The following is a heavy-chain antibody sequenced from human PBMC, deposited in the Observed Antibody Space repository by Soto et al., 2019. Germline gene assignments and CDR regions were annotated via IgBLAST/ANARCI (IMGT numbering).Heavy chain of an antibody. CDR2: INHSGST. Sequence: SETLSLTCAVYGGSFSGYYWSWIRQPPGKGLEWIGEINHSGSTNYNPSLKSRVTISVDTSKNQFSLKLSSVTAADTAVYYCARDRSHLESGYYYYYMDVWGKGTTVTVSS. CDR1: GGSFSGYY. V-gene: IGHV4-34*01. CDR3: ARDRSHLESGYYYYYMDV. D-gene: IGHD3-3*01. J-gene: IGHJ6*03.